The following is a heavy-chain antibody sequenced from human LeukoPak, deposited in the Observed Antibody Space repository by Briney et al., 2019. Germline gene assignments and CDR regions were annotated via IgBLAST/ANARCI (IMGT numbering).Heavy chain of an antibody. V-gene: IGHV4-59*12. CDR1: GGSISSYY. Sequence: PSETLSLTCTVSGGSISSYYWSWIRQPPGKGLEWIGYIYYSGSTNYNPSLKSRVTISVDTSKNQFSLKLRSVTAADTAVYYCARDVTGDLSSFDYWGQGTLVTVSS. D-gene: IGHD7-27*01. CDR2: IYYSGST. CDR3: ARDVTGDLSSFDY. J-gene: IGHJ4*02.